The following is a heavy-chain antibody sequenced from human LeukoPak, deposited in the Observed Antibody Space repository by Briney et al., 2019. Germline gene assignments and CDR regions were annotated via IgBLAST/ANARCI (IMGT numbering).Heavy chain of an antibody. J-gene: IGHJ4*02. V-gene: IGHV1-69*13. D-gene: IGHD2-15*01. CDR3: ASGDYCSGGSCYFDY. CDR2: IIPIFGTA. CDR1: GGSFSSYA. Sequence: SVKVSCKASGGSFSSYAISWVRQAPGQGLEWMGGIIPIFGTANYAQKFQGRVTITADESTSTAYMELSSLRSEDTAVYYCASGDYCSGGSCYFDYWGQGTLVTVSS.